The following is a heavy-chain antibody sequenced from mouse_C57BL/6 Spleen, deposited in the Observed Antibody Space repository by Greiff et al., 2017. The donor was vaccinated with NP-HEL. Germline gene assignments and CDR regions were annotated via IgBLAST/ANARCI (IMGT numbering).Heavy chain of an antibody. Sequence: QVQLQQPGAELVKPGASVKVSCKASGYTFTSYWMHWVKQRPGQGLEWIGRIYPSDSDTNYNQKFKGKATLTVDKSSSTAYMQLSSLTSEDSAVYYCAMRSEGGYYYGSRLDYWGQGTTLTVSS. J-gene: IGHJ2*01. V-gene: IGHV1-74*01. CDR3: AMRSEGGYYYGSRLDY. D-gene: IGHD1-1*01. CDR1: GYTFTSYW. CDR2: IYPSDSDT.